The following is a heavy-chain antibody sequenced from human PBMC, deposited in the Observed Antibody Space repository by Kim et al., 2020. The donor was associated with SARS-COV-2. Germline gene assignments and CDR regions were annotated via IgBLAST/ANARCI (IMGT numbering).Heavy chain of an antibody. CDR1: GFTFSSYA. V-gene: IGHV3-30*04. Sequence: GGSLRLSCAASGFTFSSYAMHWVRQAPGKGLEWVAVISYDGSNKYYADSVKGRFTISRDNSKNTLYLQMNSLRAEDTAVYYCARDSKTNYDFWSGYLTASNFDYWGQGTLVTVSS. CDR2: ISYDGSNK. J-gene: IGHJ4*02. CDR3: ARDSKTNYDFWSGYLTASNFDY. D-gene: IGHD3-3*01.